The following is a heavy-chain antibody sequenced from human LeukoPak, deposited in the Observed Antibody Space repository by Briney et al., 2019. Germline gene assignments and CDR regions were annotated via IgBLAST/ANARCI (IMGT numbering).Heavy chain of an antibody. Sequence: ASVKVSCKASGHTSTTYAIHWVRQAPGQGLEWMGWINTNTGNPTYAQGFTGRFVFSLDTSVSTAYLHISSLEAEDTAIYYCATDLKKGDSGCFDYWGQGTLVTVSS. CDR2: INTNTGNP. J-gene: IGHJ4*02. V-gene: IGHV7-4-1*02. CDR3: ATDLKKGDSGCFDY. D-gene: IGHD6-19*01. CDR1: GHTSTTYA.